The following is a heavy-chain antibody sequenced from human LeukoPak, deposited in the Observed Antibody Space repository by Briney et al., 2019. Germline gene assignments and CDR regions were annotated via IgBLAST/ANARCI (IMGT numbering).Heavy chain of an antibody. CDR3: ATEELVAAGTVLDY. D-gene: IGHD6-13*01. CDR1: GFTFSSYG. J-gene: IGHJ4*02. V-gene: IGHV3-30*02. CDR2: TRYDGSNK. Sequence: GGSLRLSCAASGFTFSSYGMHWVRQAPGKGLEWAAFTRYDGSNKYYADPVKGRFTISRDNAKNSLYLQMNSLRAEDTAMYYCATEELVAAGTVLDYWGQGTLVTVSS.